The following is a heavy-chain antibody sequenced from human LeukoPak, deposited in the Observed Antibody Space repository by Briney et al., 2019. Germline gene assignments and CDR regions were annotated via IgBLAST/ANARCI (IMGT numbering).Heavy chain of an antibody. V-gene: IGHV3-23*01. CDR3: AKDEASGSYFDY. CDR1: GFTFSSYA. CDR2: ISGRGGRT. Sequence: GGSLRLSCAASGFTFSSYAMSGVRQSPGKGLEGVSAISGRGGRTYNADSVKGRFPISRDNSKNTLYLQMNSLRAEDTAVYYCAKDEASGSYFDYWGQGTLVTVSS. D-gene: IGHD1-26*01. J-gene: IGHJ4*02.